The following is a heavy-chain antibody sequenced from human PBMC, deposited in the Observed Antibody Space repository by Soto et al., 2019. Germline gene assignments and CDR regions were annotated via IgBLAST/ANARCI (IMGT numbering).Heavy chain of an antibody. CDR3: TTDWSTTMNTFDY. Sequence: GPLGLSCAASGFTFNSAWMTWVRQAPGKGLEWVGRIKSKSAGGTTDYAAPVKGRFTISRDDSKNTLYLQMNSLKTEDTAVYYCTTDWSTTMNTFDYWGQGTLVP. CDR2: IKSKSAGGTT. CDR1: GFTFNSAW. D-gene: IGHD4-17*01. J-gene: IGHJ4*02. V-gene: IGHV3-15*01.